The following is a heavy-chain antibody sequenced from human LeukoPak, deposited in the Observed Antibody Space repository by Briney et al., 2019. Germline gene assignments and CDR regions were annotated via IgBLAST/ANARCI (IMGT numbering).Heavy chain of an antibody. CDR3: ARVLINYREVGATTIFDY. J-gene: IGHJ4*02. CDR1: GASISNYY. D-gene: IGHD1-26*01. CDR2: IHTSGAS. Sequence: SETLSLTCTVSGASISNYYWSWIRQTPEKGLEWMGHIHTSGASRYYPSLESRLTLSIDTSRNHLSLKLSSVTAADTAVYYCARVLINYREVGATTIFDYWGQGTLVTVSS. V-gene: IGHV4-4*09.